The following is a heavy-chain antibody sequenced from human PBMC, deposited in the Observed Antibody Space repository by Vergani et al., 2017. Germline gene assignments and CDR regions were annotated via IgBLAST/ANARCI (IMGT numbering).Heavy chain of an antibody. J-gene: IGHJ5*02. CDR3: ASDTHSGQRADR. CDR1: FDSIRNLY. D-gene: IGHD6-19*01. V-gene: IGHV4-59*11. Sequence: QVQLQESGPGLVKSSETLSLTCSVSFDSIRNLYCNWIRQPPGKGLEWIGSIHYSENNNYNPSRKTRVTISVDTSKNQFSLTLTAMTAADTAVYYCASDTHSGQRADRWGQGILVTVTS. CDR2: IHYSENN.